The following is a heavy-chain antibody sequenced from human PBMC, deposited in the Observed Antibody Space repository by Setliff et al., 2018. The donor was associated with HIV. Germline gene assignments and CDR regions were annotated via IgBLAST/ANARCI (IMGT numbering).Heavy chain of an antibody. J-gene: IGHJ4*02. CDR3: VRQADCGGDCVLGY. Sequence: SETLSLTCTVSSDSIRFYYWTWIRQPPGKGLEWIGNVYYTGSTNYNPSLKSRTTISIDTSKSQFSLKLSAVTAADTAVYYCVRQADCGGDCVLGYWGQGTLVTVSS. V-gene: IGHV4-59*08. D-gene: IGHD2-21*02. CDR1: SDSIRFYY. CDR2: VYYTGST.